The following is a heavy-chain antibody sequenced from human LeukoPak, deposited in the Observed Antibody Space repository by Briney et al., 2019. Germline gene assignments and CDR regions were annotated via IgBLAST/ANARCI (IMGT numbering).Heavy chain of an antibody. Sequence: PSETLSLTCAVYGGSFSGYYWSWIRQPPGKGLEWIGEINHSGSTNYNPSLKSRVTISVDTSKNQFSLKLSSVTAADTAVYYCASNSGYEKGYWGQGTLATVSS. CDR3: ASNSGYEKGY. J-gene: IGHJ4*02. CDR2: INHSGST. D-gene: IGHD5-12*01. V-gene: IGHV4-34*01. CDR1: GGSFSGYY.